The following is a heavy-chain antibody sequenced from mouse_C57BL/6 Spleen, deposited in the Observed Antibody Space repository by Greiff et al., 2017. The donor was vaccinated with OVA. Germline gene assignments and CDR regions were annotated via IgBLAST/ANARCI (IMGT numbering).Heavy chain of an antibody. CDR2: IYPSDSET. Sequence: QVQLQQPGAELVRPGSSVKLSCKASGYTFTSYWMDWVKQRPGQGLEWIGNIYPSDSETHYNQKFKDKATLTVDKSSSTAYMQLSSLTSEDSAVYYCARTYYDNDWFAYWGQGTLVTVSA. CDR3: ARTYYDNDWFAY. CDR1: GYTFTSYW. J-gene: IGHJ3*01. D-gene: IGHD2-4*01. V-gene: IGHV1-61*01.